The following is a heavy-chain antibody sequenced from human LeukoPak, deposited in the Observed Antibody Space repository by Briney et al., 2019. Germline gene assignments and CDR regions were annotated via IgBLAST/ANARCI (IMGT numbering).Heavy chain of an antibody. CDR2: ISWDGGST. CDR3: AKGMGYRREYCSSTSCYEGDYYGMDV. D-gene: IGHD2-2*01. J-gene: IGHJ6*02. Sequence: PGGSLRLSCAASGFTFDDYTMHWVRQAPGKGLEWVSLISWDGGSTYYADSVKGRFTISRDNSKNSLYLQMNSLRTEDTALYYCAKGMGYRREYCSSTSCYEGDYYGMDVWGQGTTVTVSS. V-gene: IGHV3-43*01. CDR1: GFTFDDYT.